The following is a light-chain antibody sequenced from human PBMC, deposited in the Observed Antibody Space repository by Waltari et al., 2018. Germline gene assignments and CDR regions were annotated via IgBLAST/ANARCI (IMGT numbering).Light chain of an antibody. Sequence: DIQMTKSPSSLSTSVGDRVTITCRARQSISNYLNWYQQKPGKAPKLLIYAASTLQSGVPSRFSGSGSGTDFTLTISSLQPEDFVTYYCQQSYSTPRTFGQGTTVEVK. V-gene: IGKV1-39*01. CDR3: QQSYSTPRT. CDR2: AAS. CDR1: QSISNY. J-gene: IGKJ2*01.